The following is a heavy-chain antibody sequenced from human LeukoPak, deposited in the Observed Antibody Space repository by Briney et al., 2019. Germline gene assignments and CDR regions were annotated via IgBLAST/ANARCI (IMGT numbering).Heavy chain of an antibody. J-gene: IGHJ4*02. CDR3: ATRNYYASGGYYYYYFDY. D-gene: IGHD3-22*01. Sequence: PGGSLRLSCAASGFTFSNYAFSWVRQAPGKGLEWVSGISGSGSSTYYADSVKGRFTISRDNSKNTLYLQMNSLRAEDTAVYYCATRNYYASGGYYYYYFDYWGQGTLVTVSS. CDR1: GFTFSNYA. CDR2: ISGSGSST. V-gene: IGHV3-23*01.